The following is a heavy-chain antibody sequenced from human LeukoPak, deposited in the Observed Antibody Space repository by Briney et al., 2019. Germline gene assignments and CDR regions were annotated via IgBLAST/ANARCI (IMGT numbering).Heavy chain of an antibody. CDR1: RGTSSSYA. D-gene: IGHD5-18*01. Sequence: SLKVSCKASRGTSSSYAISWVRQAPGQGLEWMGGIIPIFGTANYAQKFQGRVTITADESTSTAYMELSSLRSEDTAVYYCARVGFHSYGYDYWGQGSLVTVSS. CDR3: ARVGFHSYGYDY. CDR2: IIPIFGTA. V-gene: IGHV1-69*01. J-gene: IGHJ4*02.